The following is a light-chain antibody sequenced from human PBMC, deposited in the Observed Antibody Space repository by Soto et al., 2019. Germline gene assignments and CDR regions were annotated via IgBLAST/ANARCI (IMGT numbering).Light chain of an antibody. CDR3: HQCATSPLT. CDR1: QTVGNNY. V-gene: IGKV3-20*01. J-gene: IGKJ4*01. Sequence: EIVLTQSPDTLSLSPGERVTLSCRASQTVGNNYLAWYQQKPGQVPRLLIDDASNRATGIPDRFSGTGSGTDFTLTISRLEPEDFAVYYCHQCATSPLTFGGGTKVEIK. CDR2: DAS.